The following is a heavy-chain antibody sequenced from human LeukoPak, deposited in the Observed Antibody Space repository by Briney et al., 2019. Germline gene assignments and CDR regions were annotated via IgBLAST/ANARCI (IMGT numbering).Heavy chain of an antibody. J-gene: IGHJ1*01. CDR2: INSDGSST. CDR3: ARVVRPYGAEYFQH. Sequence: PGGSLRLSCAASGFTFSSYWMHWVRQAPGKGLVWVSRINSDGSSTSYADSVKGRFTISRDNAKNTLYLRMNSLRAEDTAVYYCARVVRPYGAEYFQHWGQGTLVTVSS. V-gene: IGHV3-74*01. D-gene: IGHD6-6*01. CDR1: GFTFSSYW.